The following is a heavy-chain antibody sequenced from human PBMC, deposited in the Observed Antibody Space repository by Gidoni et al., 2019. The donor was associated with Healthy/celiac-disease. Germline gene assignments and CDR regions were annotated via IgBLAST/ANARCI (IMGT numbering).Heavy chain of an antibody. Sequence: EVQLVESGGGLVQPGGSLRLSCAASGFTFSSHSMNWVRQAPGKGLEWVSYISSSSSTIYYADSVKGRFTISRDNAKNSLYLQMNSLRDEDTAVYYCASGITMIVVGAFDIWGQGTMVTVSS. CDR2: ISSSSSTI. V-gene: IGHV3-48*02. CDR1: GFTFSSHS. D-gene: IGHD3-22*01. J-gene: IGHJ3*02. CDR3: ASGITMIVVGAFDI.